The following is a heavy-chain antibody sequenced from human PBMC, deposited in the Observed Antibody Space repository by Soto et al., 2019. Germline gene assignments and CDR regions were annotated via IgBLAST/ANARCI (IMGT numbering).Heavy chain of an antibody. J-gene: IGHJ4*02. CDR3: ARDTPGYSYGLRSFDY. CDR2: ISTGGTYT. V-gene: IGHV3-11*06. CDR1: GFTFSDYY. Sequence: LRLSCAASGFTFSDYYMSWIRQAPGKGLEWVSYISTGGTYTNYADSVKGRFTISRDNAKNSLYLQMNSLRAEDTAVYYCARDTPGYSYGLRSFDYWGQGTLVTVSS. D-gene: IGHD5-18*01.